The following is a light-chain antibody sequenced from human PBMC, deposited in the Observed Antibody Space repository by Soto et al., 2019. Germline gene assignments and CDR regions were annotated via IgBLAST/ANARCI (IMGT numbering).Light chain of an antibody. CDR3: QQYNYWPVT. CDR1: QSINSD. Sequence: EIVMTQSPATLAVSPGETTRLSCRASQSINSDVAWYQQKLGQTPRLLIHGASTRATGIAARFRGSGAGTECTLTISGLQSEDFATYYCQQYNYWPVTFGGGTKGEIK. J-gene: IGKJ4*01. CDR2: GAS. V-gene: IGKV3-15*01.